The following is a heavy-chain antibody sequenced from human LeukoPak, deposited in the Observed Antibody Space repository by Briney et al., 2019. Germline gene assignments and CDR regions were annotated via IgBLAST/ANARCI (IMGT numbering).Heavy chain of an antibody. CDR3: ARGIAGRPSGYYYMDV. J-gene: IGHJ6*03. Sequence: ASVKVSCKASGGTISSYAIMWVRQATGQGLEWMGWMNPNSGNTGYAQKFQGRVTMTRNTSISTAYMELSSLRSEDTAVYYCARGIAGRPSGYYYMDVWGKGTTVTISS. V-gene: IGHV1-8*02. CDR2: MNPNSGNT. CDR1: GGTISSYA. D-gene: IGHD2-21*01.